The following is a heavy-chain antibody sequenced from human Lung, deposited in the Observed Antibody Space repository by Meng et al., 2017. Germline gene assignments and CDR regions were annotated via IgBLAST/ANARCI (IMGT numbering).Heavy chain of an antibody. CDR1: GFTFSSYG. CDR2: ISYDGSNK. J-gene: IGHJ4*02. D-gene: IGHD6-13*01. Sequence: QVQLVESGGGVVQPGRSLRLSCAASGFTFSSYGMHWVRQAPAKGLEWVAVISYDGSNKYYADSAKGRFTISRDNSKNTLYLQMNSLRAEDTAVYYCAKDLSKQQQLGELDYWGQGTLVTVSS. V-gene: IGHV3-30*18. CDR3: AKDLSKQQQLGELDY.